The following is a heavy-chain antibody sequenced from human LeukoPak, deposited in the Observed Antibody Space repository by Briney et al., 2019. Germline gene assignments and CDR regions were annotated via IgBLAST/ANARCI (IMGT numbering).Heavy chain of an antibody. CDR2: ISSSSSYI. CDR3: ARWDYGDQFFDY. D-gene: IGHD4-17*01. V-gene: IGHV3-21*01. CDR1: RFTLSSYS. J-gene: IGHJ4*02. Sequence: GGSLRLSCAASRFTLSSYSMNWVRQAPGKGLEWVSSISSSSSYIYYADSVKGRFTISRDNAKNSLYLQMNSLRAEDTAVYYCARWDYGDQFFDYWGQGTLVTVSS.